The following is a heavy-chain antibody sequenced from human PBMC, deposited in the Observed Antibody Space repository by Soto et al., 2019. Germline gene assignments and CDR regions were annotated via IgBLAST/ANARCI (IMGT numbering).Heavy chain of an antibody. CDR2: INQDGGGT. V-gene: IGHV3-7*03. CDR3: ARYFRGSGRYFFDY. CDR1: GFTFISSF. J-gene: IGHJ4*02. D-gene: IGHD6-19*01. Sequence: PGGSLRLSCVASGFTFISSFMGWVRQAPGKGLEWVANINQDGGGTYYVDSVEGRFTISRDNAKDSLYLQMNSLRGEDTAVYYRARYFRGSGRYFFDYLGQGTLGIASS.